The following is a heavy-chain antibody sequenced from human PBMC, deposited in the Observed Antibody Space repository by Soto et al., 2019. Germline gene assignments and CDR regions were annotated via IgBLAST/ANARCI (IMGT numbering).Heavy chain of an antibody. V-gene: IGHV4-59*08. J-gene: IGHJ3*02. Sequence: SETLSLTCTVSGCSISSYYWSWIRQPPGKGLEWIGYIYYSGSTNYNPSLKSRVTISVDTSKNQFSLKLSSVTAADTAVYYCARLDDYGDSRAFDIWGQGTMVTVSS. D-gene: IGHD4-17*01. CDR2: IYYSGST. CDR3: ARLDDYGDSRAFDI. CDR1: GCSISSYY.